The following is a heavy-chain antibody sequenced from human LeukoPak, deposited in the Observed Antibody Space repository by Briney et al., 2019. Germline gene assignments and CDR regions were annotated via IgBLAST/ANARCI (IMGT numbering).Heavy chain of an antibody. V-gene: IGHV3-23*01. CDR2: ISASGGST. D-gene: IGHD3-10*01. CDR1: GFTFSSYG. CDR3: ATDARSGWSHFYYMDV. Sequence: GGSLRLSCAASGFTFSSYGMIWVRQAPKKGLEWVSVISASGGSTNYADSVKGRFTISRDNSKNTLYLQMNSLRAEDRAVYYCATDARSGWSHFYYMDVWGKGTTVSVSS. J-gene: IGHJ6*03.